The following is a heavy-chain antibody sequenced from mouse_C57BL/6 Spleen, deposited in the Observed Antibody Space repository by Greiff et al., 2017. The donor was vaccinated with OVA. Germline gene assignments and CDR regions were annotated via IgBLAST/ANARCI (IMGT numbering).Heavy chain of an antibody. J-gene: IGHJ2*01. CDR2: IRLKSDNYAT. Sequence: EVKLMESGGGLVQPGGSMKLSCVASGFTFSNYWMNWVRQSPEKGLEWVAQIRLKSDNYATHYAESVKGRFTISRDDSKSSVYLQMNNLRAEDTGIYYCTEGSWYFDYWGQGTTLTVSS. CDR3: TEGSWYFDY. CDR1: GFTFSNYW. V-gene: IGHV6-3*01. D-gene: IGHD1-1*02.